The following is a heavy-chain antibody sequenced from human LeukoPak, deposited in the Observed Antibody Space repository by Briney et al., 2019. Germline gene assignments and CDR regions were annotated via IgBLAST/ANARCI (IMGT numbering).Heavy chain of an antibody. J-gene: IGHJ4*02. CDR3: ARAPSSSWYSSIGVFDY. Sequence: PSETLSLTCAVYGGSFSGYYWSWIRQPPGKGLEWIGEINHSGSTNYNPSLKSRVTISVDTSKNQFSLKLSSVTAADTAVYYCARAPSSSWYSSIGVFDYWGQGTLVTVSS. CDR1: GGSFSGYY. CDR2: INHSGST. D-gene: IGHD6-13*01. V-gene: IGHV4-34*01.